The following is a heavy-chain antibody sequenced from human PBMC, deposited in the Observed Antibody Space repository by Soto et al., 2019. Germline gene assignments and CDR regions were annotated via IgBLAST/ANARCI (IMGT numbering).Heavy chain of an antibody. D-gene: IGHD2-2*01. CDR2: ISGSGRNT. V-gene: IGHV3-23*01. CDR3: AKNGRISLASAIDS. J-gene: IGHJ4*02. CDR1: GYTFSSNG. Sequence: QPGWSMRLSCATSGYTFSSNGMSWVRQAPGKGLDWVSGISGSGRNTYYADSVKGRFTISRDNSKNTLFLQMNSLRAEDTAVYYCAKNGRISLASAIDSLGQG.